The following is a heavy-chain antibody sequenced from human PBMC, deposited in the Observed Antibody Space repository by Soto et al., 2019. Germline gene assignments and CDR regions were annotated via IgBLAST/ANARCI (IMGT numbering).Heavy chain of an antibody. CDR2: ISGSGGST. Sequence: GGSLRLSCAASGFTFSSYSMSWVRQAPGKGLEWVSAISGSGGSTYYADSVKGRFTISRDNSKNTLYLQMNSLRAEDTAVYYCANREGDYYDSSGYYSDYWGQGTLVTVSS. J-gene: IGHJ4*02. CDR3: ANREGDYYDSSGYYSDY. D-gene: IGHD3-22*01. V-gene: IGHV3-23*01. CDR1: GFTFSSYS.